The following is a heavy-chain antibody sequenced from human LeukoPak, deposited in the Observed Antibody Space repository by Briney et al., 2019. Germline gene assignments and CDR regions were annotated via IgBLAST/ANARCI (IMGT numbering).Heavy chain of an antibody. CDR3: ARDYLDWYFDL. Sequence: QPGGSLRLSCAASGFTFSSYEMNWVRQAPGKGLEWVSAISGSGGSTYYADSVKGRFTISRDNSKNTLYLQMNSLRAEDTAMYYCARDYLDWYFDLWGRGTLVTVSS. V-gene: IGHV3-23*01. J-gene: IGHJ2*01. CDR1: GFTFSSYE. CDR2: ISGSGGST.